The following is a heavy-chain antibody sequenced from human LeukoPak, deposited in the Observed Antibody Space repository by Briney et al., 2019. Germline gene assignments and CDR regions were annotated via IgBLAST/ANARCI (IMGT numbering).Heavy chain of an antibody. D-gene: IGHD6-19*01. Sequence: SETLSLTCAVYGGSFSGHYWSWIRQPPGKGLEWIGEINHSGSTNYNPSLKSRVTISVDTSKNQSSLKLSSVTAADTAVYYCASGYSSGRGDYWGQGTLVTVSS. CDR3: ASGYSSGRGDY. CDR2: INHSGST. CDR1: GGSFSGHY. J-gene: IGHJ4*02. V-gene: IGHV4-34*01.